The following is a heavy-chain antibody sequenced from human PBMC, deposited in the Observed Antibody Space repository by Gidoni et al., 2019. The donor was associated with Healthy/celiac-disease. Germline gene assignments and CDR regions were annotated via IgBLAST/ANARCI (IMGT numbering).Heavy chain of an antibody. CDR3: ARGTIFGVPKPARWFDP. J-gene: IGHJ5*02. CDR2: INHSGST. V-gene: IGHV4-34*01. D-gene: IGHD3-3*01. Sequence: VQLQQWGAGLLKPSETLSLTCAVYGGSFSGYYWSWIRQPPGKGLEWIGEINHSGSTNYNPSLKSRVTISVDTSKNQFSLKLSSVTAADTAVYYCARGTIFGVPKPARWFDPWGQGTLVTVSS. CDR1: GGSFSGYY.